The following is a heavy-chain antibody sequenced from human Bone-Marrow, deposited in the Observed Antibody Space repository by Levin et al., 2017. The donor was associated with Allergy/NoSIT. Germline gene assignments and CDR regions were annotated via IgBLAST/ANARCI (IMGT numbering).Heavy chain of an antibody. D-gene: IGHD3-10*01. CDR1: GFTFSTYW. J-gene: IGHJ5*02. CDR2: IQSNGKT. V-gene: IGHV3-74*01. CDR3: ARDRVYSDSGINYSWCDA. Sequence: PGESLKISCAASGFTFSTYWMHWVRQAPGKGLVWVSRIQSNGKTNYADSVKGRFTISRDNAKNTLYLQMNSLTVEDTAVYYCARDRVYSDSGINYSWCDAWGQGTLVTVSS.